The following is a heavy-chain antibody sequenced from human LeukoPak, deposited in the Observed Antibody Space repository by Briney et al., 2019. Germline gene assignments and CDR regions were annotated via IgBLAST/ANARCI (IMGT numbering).Heavy chain of an antibody. CDR3: ARVIVVVPAAIFDY. CDR1: GYTFTGYY. V-gene: IGHV1-2*02. CDR2: INPNSGGT. D-gene: IGHD2-2*01. Sequence: ASVKASCKASGYTFTGYYMHWVRQAPGQGLEWMGWINPNSGGTNYAQKFQGRVTMTRDTSISTAYMELSRLRSDDTAVYYCARVIVVVPAAIFDYWGQGTLVTVSS. J-gene: IGHJ4*02.